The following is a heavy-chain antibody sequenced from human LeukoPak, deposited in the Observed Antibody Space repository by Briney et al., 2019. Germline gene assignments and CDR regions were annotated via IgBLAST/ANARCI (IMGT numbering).Heavy chain of an antibody. J-gene: IGHJ2*01. Sequence: SETLSLTCTVSGGSISSYYWSWIRQPAGKGLEWIGRIYTSESPTYNPPLKSRVTMSLDTSKNQFSLKLSSVTAADTAVYYCARVSSSWYQDWYFDLWGRGTLVTVSS. V-gene: IGHV4-4*07. CDR3: ARVSSSWYQDWYFDL. D-gene: IGHD6-13*01. CDR1: GGSISSYY. CDR2: IYTSESP.